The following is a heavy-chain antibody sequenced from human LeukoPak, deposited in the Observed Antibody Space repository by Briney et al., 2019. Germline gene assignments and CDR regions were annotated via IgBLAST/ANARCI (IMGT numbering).Heavy chain of an antibody. CDR2: IYSGGST. J-gene: IGHJ6*04. Sequence: GGSLRLSCAASGFTVSSNYMSWVRQAPGKRLEWVSVIYSGGSTYYADSVKGRFTISRDNSKNTPYLQMNSLRAEDTAVYYCARADYYYGMDVWGKGTTVTVSS. CDR3: ARADYYYGMDV. CDR1: GFTVSSNY. V-gene: IGHV3-53*01.